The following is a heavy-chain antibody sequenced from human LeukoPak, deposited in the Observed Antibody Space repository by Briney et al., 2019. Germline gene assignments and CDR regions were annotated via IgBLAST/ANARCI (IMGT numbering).Heavy chain of an antibody. D-gene: IGHD3-10*01. CDR2: ISGIGAST. J-gene: IGHJ4*02. Sequence: PGGSLRLSCAASGFTFSSYAMSWIRQPPGKGLALLSAISGIGASTYYADSVKGRFTISRDNSQNTLYLQMNSLRAEDTAVYYCAKDRLTMVRGVIFRDFGYFDYWGQGTLVTVSS. CDR3: AKDRLTMVRGVIFRDFGYFDY. V-gene: IGHV3-23*01. CDR1: GFTFSSYA.